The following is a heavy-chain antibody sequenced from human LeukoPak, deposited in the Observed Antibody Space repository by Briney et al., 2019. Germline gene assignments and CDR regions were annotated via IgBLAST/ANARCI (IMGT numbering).Heavy chain of an antibody. CDR2: ISSSSSYT. CDR1: GFTFSDYY. CDR3: ARAVEGGSSTSSPGY. V-gene: IGHV3-11*06. D-gene: IGHD2-2*01. J-gene: IGHJ4*02. Sequence: GGSLRLSCAASGFTFSDYYMSWIRQAPGKGLEWVSYISSSSSYTDYADSVKGRFTISRDNAKNSLYLQMNSLRAEDTAVYYCARAVEGGSSTSSPGYWGQGTLVTVSS.